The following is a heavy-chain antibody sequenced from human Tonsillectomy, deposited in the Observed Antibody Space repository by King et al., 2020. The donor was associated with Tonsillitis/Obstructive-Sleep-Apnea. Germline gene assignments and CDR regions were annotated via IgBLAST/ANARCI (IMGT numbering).Heavy chain of an antibody. CDR2: ISSTSSYI. D-gene: IGHD3-3*01. J-gene: IGHJ5*02. Sequence: VQLVESGGGLVKPGGSLRLSCAASGFTFTSYGMTWVRQAPGKGLDWVSSISSTSSYIYYADSVKGRFTISRDNAKNSLYLQMNSLRAEDTAVYYCARDHYDLWSGYATNWFDPWGQGTLVTVFS. CDR1: GFTFTSYG. V-gene: IGHV3-21*01. CDR3: ARDHYDLWSGYATNWFDP.